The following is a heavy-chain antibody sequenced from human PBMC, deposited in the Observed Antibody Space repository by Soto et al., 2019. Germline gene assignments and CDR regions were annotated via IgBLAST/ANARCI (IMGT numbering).Heavy chain of an antibody. D-gene: IGHD6-13*01. J-gene: IGHJ3*02. V-gene: IGHV3-33*01. CDR2: IWYDGSNK. CDR3: ARDRYGRSWYAFDI. CDR1: GFTFSSYG. Sequence: QVQLVESGGGVVQPGRSLRLSCAASGFTFSSYGMHWVRQAPGKGLAWVAVIWYDGSNKYYADSVTSRFTISRDNSKNTLYLQMNSLRAEDTAVYYCARDRYGRSWYAFDIWGQGTMVTVSS.